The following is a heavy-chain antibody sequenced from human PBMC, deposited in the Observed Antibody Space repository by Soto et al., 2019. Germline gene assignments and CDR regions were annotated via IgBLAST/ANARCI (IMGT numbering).Heavy chain of an antibody. CDR1: GFSLSTRGMC. CDR3: ARTQFAHVVENQGNYYYSYLDV. CDR2: IDWDDDK. Sequence: SGPTLVNPTQTLTLTCDFSGFSLSTRGMCVSWIRQPPGKALEWLARIDWDDDKSYSTSLKTSLTISKDTSKNQVALTMTNVDPVDTATYYCARTQFAHVVENQGNYYYSYLDVWGKGTTVTVSS. V-gene: IGHV2-70*11. D-gene: IGHD2-15*01. J-gene: IGHJ6*03.